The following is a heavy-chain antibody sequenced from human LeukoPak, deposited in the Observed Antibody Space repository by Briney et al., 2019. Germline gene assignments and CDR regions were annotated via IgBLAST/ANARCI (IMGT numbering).Heavy chain of an antibody. J-gene: IGHJ4*02. CDR2: ISYDGSNK. Sequence: PGRSLRLPCAASGFTFSSYAVHWVRQAPGKGLVWVAVISYDGSNKYYADSVKGRFTISRDNSKNTLYLQMNSLRAEDTAVYYCARGYCSSTSCYLGYWGQGTLVTVSS. V-gene: IGHV3-30-3*01. CDR3: ARGYCSSTSCYLGY. D-gene: IGHD2-2*01. CDR1: GFTFSSYA.